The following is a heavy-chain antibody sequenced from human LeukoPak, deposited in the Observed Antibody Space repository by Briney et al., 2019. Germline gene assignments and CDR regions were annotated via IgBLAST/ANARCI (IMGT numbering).Heavy chain of an antibody. Sequence: GGSLRLSCTASGFTFSSYSMNWVRQAPGKGLEWVSSISTSGSYIYYADSVKGRFTISRDNARNSLYLQMNTLRAEETAVYSCARGADGVSSNSRGWFDPWGQGTLVTVSS. V-gene: IGHV3-21*01. D-gene: IGHD2-15*01. CDR1: GFTFSSYS. J-gene: IGHJ5*02. CDR3: ARGADGVSSNSRGWFDP. CDR2: ISTSGSYI.